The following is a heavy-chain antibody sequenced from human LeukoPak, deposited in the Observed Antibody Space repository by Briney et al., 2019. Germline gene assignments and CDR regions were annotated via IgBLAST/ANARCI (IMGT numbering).Heavy chain of an antibody. J-gene: IGHJ4*02. CDR1: GGSFSGYY. CDR2: INHSGST. CDR3: AIIPSYYYDSSGNDWFDY. V-gene: IGHV4-34*01. Sequence: SETLSLTCAVYGGSFSGYYWSWIRQPPGKGLEWIGEINHSGSTNYNPSLKSRVTISVDTTKNQFSLKLSSVTAADTAVYYCAIIPSYYYDSSGNDWFDYWGQGTLVTVSS. D-gene: IGHD3-22*01.